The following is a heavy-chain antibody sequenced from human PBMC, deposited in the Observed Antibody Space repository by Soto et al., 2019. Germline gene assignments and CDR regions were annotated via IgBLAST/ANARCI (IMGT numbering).Heavy chain of an antibody. D-gene: IGHD3-9*01. CDR3: ARLSWRGYDILTGYSPPGTFDY. J-gene: IGHJ4*02. Sequence: PWESLKISCKGSGYSCTSYWISCVRQMPGKGLEWMGRINPSDSYTNYSPSFQGHVTISADKSISTAYLQWSSLKASDTAMYYCARLSWRGYDILTGYSPPGTFDYWGQGTLVTVSS. CDR2: INPSDSYT. CDR1: GYSCTSYW. V-gene: IGHV5-10-1*01.